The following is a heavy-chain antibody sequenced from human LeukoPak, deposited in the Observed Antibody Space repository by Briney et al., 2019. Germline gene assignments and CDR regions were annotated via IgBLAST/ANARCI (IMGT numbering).Heavy chain of an antibody. J-gene: IGHJ4*02. Sequence: ASVKVSCKASGFTFTSSAMQWVRQARGQRLEWMGWISAYNGNTNYAQKLQGRVTMTTDTSTSTAYMELRSLRYDDTAVYYCARGGYSSSHTPLGYWGQGTLVTVSS. CDR3: ARGGYSSSHTPLGY. CDR1: GFTFTSSA. D-gene: IGHD6-13*01. CDR2: ISAYNGNT. V-gene: IGHV1-18*01.